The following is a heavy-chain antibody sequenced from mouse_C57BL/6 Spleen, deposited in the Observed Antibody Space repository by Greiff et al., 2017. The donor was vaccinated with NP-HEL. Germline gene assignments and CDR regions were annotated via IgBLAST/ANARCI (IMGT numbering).Heavy chain of an antibody. CDR3: WRELAYYYGSSSFYYYAMDY. J-gene: IGHJ4*01. CDR1: ISLSTSGMGL. D-gene: IGHD1-1*01. CDR2: WNNDNY. Sequence: QVTLKESGPGILQPSQTLSLACTFSGISLSTSGMGLSWLRKPSGKALEWLASIWNNDNYYNPSLKSRLTISKETSNYQVFLKLTSVDTADSATYYGAWRELAYYYGSSSFYYYAMDYWGQGTSVTVSS. V-gene: IGHV8-2*01.